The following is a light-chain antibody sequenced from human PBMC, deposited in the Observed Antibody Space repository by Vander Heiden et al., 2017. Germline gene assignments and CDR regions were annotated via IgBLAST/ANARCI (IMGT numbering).Light chain of an antibody. Sequence: DIQMTQSPSSVSASVGDRVTITCRASQGISSWLAWYQQKLGKAPKLLIYAVSSFQSGVPSRSTGSGSGTDFTLSISSLQLEDIATYYCQQAYSFPQTYGQGTKVEIK. CDR1: QGISSW. CDR2: AVS. V-gene: IGKV1-12*01. J-gene: IGKJ1*01. CDR3: QQAYSFPQT.